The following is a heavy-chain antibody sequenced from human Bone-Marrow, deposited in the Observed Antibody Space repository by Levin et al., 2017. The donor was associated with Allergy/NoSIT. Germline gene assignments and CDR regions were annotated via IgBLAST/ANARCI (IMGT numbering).Heavy chain of an antibody. CDR3: AKDISIKKAVSIYSFYGLDV. D-gene: IGHD6-19*01. V-gene: IGHV3-9*01. CDR1: AFTFDDYA. Sequence: SLRLSCGASAFTFDDYAMHWVRQVPGKGLEWVSGISWNSGKIGYADSVKGRFTISRDNTKKSLHLQMNSLRPEDTALYYCAKDISIKKAVSIYSFYGLDVWGQGTTVAVSS. J-gene: IGHJ6*02. CDR2: ISWNSGKI.